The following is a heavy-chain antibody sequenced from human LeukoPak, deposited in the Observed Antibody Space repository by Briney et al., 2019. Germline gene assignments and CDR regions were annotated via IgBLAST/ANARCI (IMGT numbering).Heavy chain of an antibody. J-gene: IGHJ5*02. CDR1: GGSFSGYY. CDR3: ARHSSFLFDP. V-gene: IGHV4-34*01. D-gene: IGHD3-22*01. CDR2: IYYSGST. Sequence: SETLSLTCAVYGGSFSGYYWSWIRQPPGKGLEWIGSIYYSGSTYYNPSLKSRVTISVDTSKNQFSLRLSSVTAADTTVYYCARHSSFLFDPWGRGTLVTVSS.